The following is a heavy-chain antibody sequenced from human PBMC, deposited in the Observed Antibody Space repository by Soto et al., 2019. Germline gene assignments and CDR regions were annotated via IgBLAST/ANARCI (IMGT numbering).Heavy chain of an antibody. CDR2: ISSSSTYI. V-gene: IGHV3-21*01. D-gene: IGHD3-22*01. CDR1: GFTISSYA. Sequence: GGSLRLSCAASGFTISSYAMNWVRQAPGKGLEWVSSISSSSTYIYYADSVKGRFTISRDNAKNSLYLQMNSLRAEDTAVYYCARPLHYYDGSGYSAYWGQGTQVTVSS. J-gene: IGHJ4*02. CDR3: ARPLHYYDGSGYSAY.